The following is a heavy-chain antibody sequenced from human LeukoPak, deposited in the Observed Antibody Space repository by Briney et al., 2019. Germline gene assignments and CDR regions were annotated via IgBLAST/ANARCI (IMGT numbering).Heavy chain of an antibody. CDR2: INTDGSST. Sequence: QPGGSLRLSCAASGFTFSSYWMHWVRQVPGKGLVWVSRINTDGSSTTYADSVKGRFTISRDNAKNTLYLQMNSLRAEDTAVYFCARGIVVENAIPGYWGQGILVTVSS. J-gene: IGHJ4*02. V-gene: IGHV3-74*01. CDR1: GFTFSSYW. CDR3: ARGIVVENAIPGY. D-gene: IGHD2-21*01.